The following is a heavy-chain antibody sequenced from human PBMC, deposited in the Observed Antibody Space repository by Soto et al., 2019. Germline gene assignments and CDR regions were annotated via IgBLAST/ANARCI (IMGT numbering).Heavy chain of an antibody. D-gene: IGHD6-19*01. CDR1: GYTFTSYA. CDR3: ASVYAGVAGTEY. CDR2: INAGNGNT. Sequence: QVQLVQSGAEEKKPGASVKVSCKASGYTFTSYAMHWVRQAPGQRLEWMGWINAGNGNTKYSQKFQGRVTNTRDTAASTAYMELSSMRSADTAVYYCASVYAGVAGTEYWGQGTLVTVSS. J-gene: IGHJ4*02. V-gene: IGHV1-3*05.